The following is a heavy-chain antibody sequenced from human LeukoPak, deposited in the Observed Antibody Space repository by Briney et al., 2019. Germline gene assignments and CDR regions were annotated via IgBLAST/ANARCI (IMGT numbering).Heavy chain of an antibody. CDR1: GGSFSGYY. D-gene: IGHD5-18*01. CDR3: ARGGIQLWFRGTYSDY. CDR2: INHSGST. J-gene: IGHJ4*02. Sequence: SETLSLTCAVYGGSFSGYYWSWIRQPPGKGLEWIGEINHSGSTNYNPSLKSRVTISVDTSKNQFSLKLSSVTAADTAVYYCARGGIQLWFRGTYSDYWGQGTLVTVSS. V-gene: IGHV4-34*01.